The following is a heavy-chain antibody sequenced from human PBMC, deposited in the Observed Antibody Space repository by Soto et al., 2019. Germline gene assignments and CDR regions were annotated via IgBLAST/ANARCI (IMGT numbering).Heavy chain of an antibody. D-gene: IGHD3-22*01. V-gene: IGHV3-23*01. CDR2: ISGSGGST. CDR3: AKASYDSSGLLLY. Sequence: GGSLRLSCAASGFTFSSYAMSWVRQAPGKGLEWVSAISGSGGSTYYADSVKGRFTISRDNSKNTLYLQMNSLRAEDTAVYCCAKASYDSSGLLLYWGQGTLVTVSS. J-gene: IGHJ4*02. CDR1: GFTFSSYA.